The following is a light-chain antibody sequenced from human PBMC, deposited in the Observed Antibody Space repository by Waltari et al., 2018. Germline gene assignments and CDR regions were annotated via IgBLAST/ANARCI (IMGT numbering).Light chain of an antibody. J-gene: IGLJ2*01. CDR3: CSYAGRYTVL. Sequence: QSALTQPRSVSGSPGQAVTISCTGTYSNIGSYVYVSWYQTHPGKAPKVMLHDVIIRPPGVPARYTGSKSGNTASLTISGLQAEDEADYYCCSYAGRYTVLFGGGTKLTVL. CDR2: DVI. CDR1: YSNIGSYVY. V-gene: IGLV2-11*01.